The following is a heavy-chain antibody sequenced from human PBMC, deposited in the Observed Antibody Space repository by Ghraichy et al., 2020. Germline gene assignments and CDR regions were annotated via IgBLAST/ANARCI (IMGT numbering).Heavy chain of an antibody. D-gene: IGHD5-12*01. J-gene: IGHJ4*02. CDR3: AKRSGGYSGAKYYLDY. CDR1: EFTFSSYA. V-gene: IGHV3-23*01. Sequence: LSLTCAASEFTFSSYAMNWVRQAPGKGLEWVSVISGSGGATYYADSVKGRFTISRDNSKNTLYLQMNSLRAEDTAVYYCAKRSGGYSGAKYYLDYWGQGTLVTVSS. CDR2: ISGSGGAT.